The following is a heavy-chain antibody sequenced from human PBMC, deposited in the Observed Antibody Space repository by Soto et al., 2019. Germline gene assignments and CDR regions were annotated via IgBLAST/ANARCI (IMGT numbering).Heavy chain of an antibody. Sequence: SLTCTVSGGSISSSSYYWGWIRQPPGKGLEWIGSIYYSGSTYYNPSLKSRVTISVDTSKNQFSLKLSSVTAADTAVYYCARRYGGFDYWGQGTLVTVSS. CDR3: ARRYGGFDY. CDR2: IYYSGST. V-gene: IGHV4-39*01. J-gene: IGHJ4*02. CDR1: GGSISSSSYY. D-gene: IGHD1-26*01.